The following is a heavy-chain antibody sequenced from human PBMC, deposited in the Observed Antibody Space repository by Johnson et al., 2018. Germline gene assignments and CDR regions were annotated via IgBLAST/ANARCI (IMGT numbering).Heavy chain of an antibody. V-gene: IGHV1-8*01. CDR3: ARGWADSSGWYLGARGSWFDP. Sequence: QVQLVQSGAEVKKPGASVKVSCKASGYTFTSYDINWVRQATGQGLEWMGWMNPNSGNTGYAQKFQGRVTMTRNTSISTAYRGLGSLRSEDTAGDYCARGWADSSGWYLGARGSWFDPWGQGTLVTVSS. CDR2: MNPNSGNT. D-gene: IGHD6-19*01. CDR1: GYTFTSYD. J-gene: IGHJ5*02.